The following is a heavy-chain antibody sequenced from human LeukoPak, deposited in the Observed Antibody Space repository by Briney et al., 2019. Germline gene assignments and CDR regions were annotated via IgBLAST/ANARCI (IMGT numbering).Heavy chain of an antibody. D-gene: IGHD2-21*02. CDR1: GFTFSSYA. Sequence: GGSLRLSCAASGFTFSSYAMHWVRQAPGKGLEWVAVISYDGSNKYYADSVKGRFTISRDNSKNTLYLQMNSPRAEDTAVYYCARDGNVVVTAILWLATDWGQGTLVTVSS. J-gene: IGHJ4*02. CDR3: ARDGNVVVTAILWLATD. V-gene: IGHV3-30-3*01. CDR2: ISYDGSNK.